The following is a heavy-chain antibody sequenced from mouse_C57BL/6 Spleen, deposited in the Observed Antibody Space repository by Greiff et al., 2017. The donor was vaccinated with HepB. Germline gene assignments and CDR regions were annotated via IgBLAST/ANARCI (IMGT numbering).Heavy chain of an antibody. J-gene: IGHJ1*03. Sequence: QVQLQQSGAELVKPGASVKLSCKASGYTFTSYWMQWVKQRPGQGLEWIGEIDPSDSYTNYNQKFKGKATLTVDTSSSTAYMQLSSLTSEDSAVYYCATLRPQRYFDVWGTGTTVTVSS. CDR2: IDPSDSYT. V-gene: IGHV1-50*01. CDR1: GYTFTSYW. CDR3: ATLRPQRYFDV. D-gene: IGHD1-1*01.